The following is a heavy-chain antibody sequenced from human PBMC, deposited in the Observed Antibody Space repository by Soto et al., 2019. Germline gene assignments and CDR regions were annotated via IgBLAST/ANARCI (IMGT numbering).Heavy chain of an antibody. CDR2: INPSNGDI. D-gene: IGHD3-16*01. J-gene: IGHJ4*02. Sequence: QVQLVQSGAEMMEPGASVKLSCKASGYTFISYHLHWVRQAPGQGPEWMGIINPSNGDIVYAQKFLGRVTMTRDTSTNTVYMEMSSLVSADTAMYYCGREFTGGVWDYWGQGTLLTVSS. V-gene: IGHV1-46*03. CDR1: GYTFISYH. CDR3: GREFTGGVWDY.